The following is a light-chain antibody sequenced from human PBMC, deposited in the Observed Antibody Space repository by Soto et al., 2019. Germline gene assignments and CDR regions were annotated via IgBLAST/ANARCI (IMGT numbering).Light chain of an antibody. CDR3: RQRSNWPTRT. Sequence: DIVLTQSAATLSLSPGERATLSCRASQRFXRYFAWYERKPGQAPRLPISDESNRATGILARFIGSGSGKDFTLTISSLKPEEFSVYYCRQRSNWPTRTFGQGTRLEIK. CDR1: QRFXRY. V-gene: IGKV3-11*01. CDR2: DES. J-gene: IGKJ5*01.